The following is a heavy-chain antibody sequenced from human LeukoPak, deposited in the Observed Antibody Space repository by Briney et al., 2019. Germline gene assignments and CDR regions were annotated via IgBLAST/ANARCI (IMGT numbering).Heavy chain of an antibody. CDR2: ISGSGSST. V-gene: IGHV3-21*01. Sequence: PGGSLRLSCAASGFTFSTYVMSWVRQAPGKGLEWVSTISGSGSSTYYADSVKGRFTISRDNAKNSLYLQMNSLRAEDTAVYYCARWGVATIYYFDYWGQGTLVTVSS. D-gene: IGHD5-12*01. J-gene: IGHJ4*02. CDR1: GFTFSTYV. CDR3: ARWGVATIYYFDY.